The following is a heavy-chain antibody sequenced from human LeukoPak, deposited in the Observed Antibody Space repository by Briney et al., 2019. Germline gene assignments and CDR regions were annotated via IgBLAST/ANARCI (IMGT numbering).Heavy chain of an antibody. J-gene: IGHJ4*02. CDR2: INHSGST. V-gene: IGHV4-34*01. Sequence: SETLSLTCAVYGGSFSGYYWSWIRQSPGKGLEWIGEINHSGSTNYNPSLRSRVTISVDTSKNQFSLKLSSVTAADTAVYYCARSKYSSGCLDYWGQGTLVTVSS. CDR1: GGSFSGYY. CDR3: ARSKYSSGCLDY. D-gene: IGHD6-19*01.